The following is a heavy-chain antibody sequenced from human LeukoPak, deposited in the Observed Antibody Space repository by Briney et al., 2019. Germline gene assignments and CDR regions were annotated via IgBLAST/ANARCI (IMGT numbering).Heavy chain of an antibody. J-gene: IGHJ4*02. CDR1: GFTFSSYA. V-gene: IGHV3-23*01. D-gene: IGHD3-3*01. CDR2: ISGSGGST. Sequence: PGGSLRLPCAASGFTFSSYAMSWVRQAPGKGLEWVSAISGSGGSTYYADSVKGRFTISRDNSKNTLYLQMNSLRAEDTAVYYCAKSSSLRFLEWLLSAHFDYWGQGTLVTVSS. CDR3: AKSSSLRFLEWLLSAHFDY.